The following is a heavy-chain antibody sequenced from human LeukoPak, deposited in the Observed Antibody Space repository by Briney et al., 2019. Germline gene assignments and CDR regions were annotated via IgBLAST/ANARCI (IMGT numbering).Heavy chain of an antibody. Sequence: PGGSLRLSCAASGFTFSSYAMHWVRQAPGKGLEWVAVISYDGSNKYYADSVKGRFTISRDNSKNTLYLQMTSLRAEDTAVYYCTRDRFYAMDAWGQGTTVTVSS. CDR1: GFTFSSYA. CDR2: ISYDGSNK. V-gene: IGHV3-30-3*01. J-gene: IGHJ6*02. CDR3: TRDRFYAMDA.